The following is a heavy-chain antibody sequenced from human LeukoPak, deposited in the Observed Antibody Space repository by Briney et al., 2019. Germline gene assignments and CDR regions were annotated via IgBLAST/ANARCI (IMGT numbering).Heavy chain of an antibody. D-gene: IGHD3-3*01. V-gene: IGHV4-34*01. J-gene: IGHJ6*03. CDR1: GGSFSGYS. Sequence: SETLSLTCSVNGGSFSGYSYSWIRQPPGKGLEWIGEINHTGSIRYNPSLKSPVTISVDTSKKHFSLEISSVTAADTAVYYCARGEVRTAKTYTWSSRPYYSYSYMDVWGKGTTVTVSS. CDR3: ARGEVRTAKTYTWSSRPYYSYSYMDV. CDR2: INHTGSI.